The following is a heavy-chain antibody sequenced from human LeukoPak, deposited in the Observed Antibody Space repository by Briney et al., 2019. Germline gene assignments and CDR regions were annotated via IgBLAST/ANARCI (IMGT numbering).Heavy chain of an antibody. Sequence: SETLSLTCTVSGGSISTYYGNWIRQAPGKGLEWIGYIYYSGSTNYNPSLKSRVTISVDTSKNQFSLKLSSVTAADTAVYYCARGDYDFWSGYYTRYFDYWGQGTLVTVSS. CDR3: ARGDYDFWSGYYTRYFDY. CDR1: GGSISTYY. V-gene: IGHV4-59*12. D-gene: IGHD3-3*01. J-gene: IGHJ4*02. CDR2: IYYSGST.